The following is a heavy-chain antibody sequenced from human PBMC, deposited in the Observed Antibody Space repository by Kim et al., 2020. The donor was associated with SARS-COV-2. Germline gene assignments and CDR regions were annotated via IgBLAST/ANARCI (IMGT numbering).Heavy chain of an antibody. CDR1: GGSISSSSYY. D-gene: IGHD3-9*01. CDR3: ATLPRYFDWLAQYF. J-gene: IGHJ4*02. CDR2: IYYSGST. Sequence: SETLSLTCTVSGGSISSSSYYWGWIRQPPGKGLEWIGSIYYSGSTYYNPSLKSRVTISVDTSKNQFSLKLSSVTAADTAVYYCATLPRYFDWLAQYFWGQGTLGTVSS. V-gene: IGHV4-39*01.